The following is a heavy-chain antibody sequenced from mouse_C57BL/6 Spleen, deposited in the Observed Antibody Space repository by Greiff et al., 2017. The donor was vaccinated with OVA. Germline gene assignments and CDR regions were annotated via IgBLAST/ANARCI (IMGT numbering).Heavy chain of an antibody. J-gene: IGHJ4*01. CDR1: GYAFSSSW. CDR3: AREGADYAMDY. V-gene: IGHV1-82*01. Sequence: QVQLQQSGPELVKPGASVKISCKASGYAFSSSWMNWVKQRPGKGLEWIGRICPGDGDTNYNGKFKGKATLTADKSSSTAYMQLSSLTSEDSAVYFCAREGADYAMDYWGQGTSVTVSS. CDR2: ICPGDGDT.